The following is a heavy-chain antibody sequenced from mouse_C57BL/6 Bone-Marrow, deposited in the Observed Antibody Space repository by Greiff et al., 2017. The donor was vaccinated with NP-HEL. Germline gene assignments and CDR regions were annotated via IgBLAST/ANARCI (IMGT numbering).Heavy chain of an antibody. V-gene: IGHV5-15*01. CDR3: ARRYYYGSSYYWYFDV. D-gene: IGHD1-1*01. CDR1: GFTFSDYG. J-gene: IGHJ1*03. Sequence: EVQLVESGGGLVQPGGSLKLSCAASGFTFSDYGMAWVRQAPRKGPEWVAFISNLAYSIYYADTVTGRFTISRENAKNTLYLEMSSLRSEDTAMYYCARRYYYGSSYYWYFDVWGTGTTVTVSS. CDR2: ISNLAYSI.